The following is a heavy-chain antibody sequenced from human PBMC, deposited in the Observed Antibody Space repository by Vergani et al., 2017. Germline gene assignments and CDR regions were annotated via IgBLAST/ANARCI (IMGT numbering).Heavy chain of an antibody. D-gene: IGHD1-14*01. V-gene: IGHV7-4-1*02. J-gene: IGHJ4*02. CDR3: ASGQNLFDD. Sequence: QVQLVQSESELKKPGASVKLPCKASGYTFTSFAMNWVRQAPGQGLEWLGWINTDTGDPTYGQGFTGRFVFSLDTSVSTAYLQISSLEADDTAMYYCASGQNLFDDWGQGTLVTVSS. CDR1: GYTFTSFA. CDR2: INTDTGDP.